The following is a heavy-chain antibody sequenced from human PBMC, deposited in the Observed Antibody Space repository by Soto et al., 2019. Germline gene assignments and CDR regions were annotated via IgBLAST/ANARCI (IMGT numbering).Heavy chain of an antibody. CDR2: ISAYNGNT. CDR3: ARELSSWYDYYGMDG. CDR1: GYTFTSYG. D-gene: IGHD6-13*01. V-gene: IGHV1-18*01. J-gene: IGHJ6*02. Sequence: ASVKVSCKASGYTFTSYGISWVRQAPGQGLEWMGWISAYNGNTNYAQKLQGRATMTTDTSTSTAYMELRSLRSDDTAVYYCARELSSWYDYYGMDGWGQGTTVTVSS.